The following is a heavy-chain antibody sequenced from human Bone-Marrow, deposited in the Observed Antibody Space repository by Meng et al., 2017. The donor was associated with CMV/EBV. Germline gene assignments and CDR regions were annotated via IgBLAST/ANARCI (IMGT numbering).Heavy chain of an antibody. CDR2: IYYSGNT. CDR3: ARGGAVAGREAD. Sequence: SETLSLTCTVSGGSVSSASYYWTWIRQPPGKGLEWIGYIYYSGNTNYNPSLKSRVTISVDTSKNQFSLKMSSVIAADTAVYYCARGGAVAGREADWGQGTLVTVSS. CDR1: GGSVSSASYY. D-gene: IGHD6-19*01. J-gene: IGHJ4*02. V-gene: IGHV4-61*01.